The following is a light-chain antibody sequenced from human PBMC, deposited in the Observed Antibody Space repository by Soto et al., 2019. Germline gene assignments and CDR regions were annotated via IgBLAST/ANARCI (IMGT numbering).Light chain of an antibody. V-gene: IGKV1-33*01. J-gene: IGKJ4*01. CDR3: QQYDTLPLT. CDR1: QDINNY. Sequence: DIPMTQSPSSLSASVGDRVTISCQASQDINNYLNWYQQKPGKAPKLLIYEASDLETGVPSRFSGSGSGTDFSFTISNLQPEDAATYYCQQYDTLPLTFGGGTRLEIK. CDR2: EAS.